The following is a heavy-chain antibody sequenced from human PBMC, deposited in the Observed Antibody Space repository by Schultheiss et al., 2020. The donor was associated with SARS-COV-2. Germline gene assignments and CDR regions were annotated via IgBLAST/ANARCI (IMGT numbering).Heavy chain of an antibody. CDR1: GFSLSNARMG. D-gene: IGHD5-18*01. Sequence: SGPTLVKPTQTLTLTCTFSGFSLSNARMGVSWIRQPPGKALEWLALIYWNDDKRYSPSLKSRLTITKDTSKNQVVLTMTNMDPVDTATYYCAHSSIQPLYWGQGTLVTVSS. J-gene: IGHJ4*02. CDR3: AHSSIQPLY. CDR2: IYWNDDK. V-gene: IGHV2-5*01.